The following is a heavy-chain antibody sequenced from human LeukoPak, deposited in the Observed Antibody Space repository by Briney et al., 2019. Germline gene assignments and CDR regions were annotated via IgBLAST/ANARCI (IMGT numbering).Heavy chain of an antibody. CDR1: GGSISSYY. CDR3: ARDVLLWPDYFDY. Sequence: SETLSLTCTVSGGSISSYYWSWIRQPPGKGLEWIGSIYHSGSTYYNPSLKSRVTISVDTSKNQFSLKLSSVTAADTAVYYCARDVLLWPDYFDYWGQGTLVTVSS. D-gene: IGHD3-10*01. CDR2: IYHSGST. J-gene: IGHJ4*02. V-gene: IGHV4-38-2*02.